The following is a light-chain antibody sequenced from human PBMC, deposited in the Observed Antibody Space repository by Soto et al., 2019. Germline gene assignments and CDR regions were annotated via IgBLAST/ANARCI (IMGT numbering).Light chain of an antibody. V-gene: IGLV1-40*01. CDR2: GNS. Sequence: QSVLTQPPSVSGAPGQRVTISCTGSSSNIGAGYDVHWYQQLPGTAPKLLIYGNSNRPSGVPDRFSGSKSGTAASLAITGLQAEDEAEYDCQSYDSSLSGHWVFGGGTKLTVL. CDR1: SSNIGAGYD. CDR3: QSYDSSLSGHWV. J-gene: IGLJ3*02.